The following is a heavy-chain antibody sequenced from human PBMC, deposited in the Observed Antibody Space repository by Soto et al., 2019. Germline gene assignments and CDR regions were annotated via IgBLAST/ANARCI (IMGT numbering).Heavy chain of an antibody. Sequence: SETLSLTCRVSGGSISSSTNYWAWIRQPPGKGLEWIGSIYYSGSTYYNPSLESRVTISVDTSKNQFSLKLSSVTAADTGVYYCARREGLVPPYVDYYMDVWGKGTTITVSS. CDR3: ARREGLVPPYVDYYMDV. J-gene: IGHJ6*03. CDR1: GGSISSSTNY. V-gene: IGHV4-39*01. D-gene: IGHD3-9*01. CDR2: IYYSGST.